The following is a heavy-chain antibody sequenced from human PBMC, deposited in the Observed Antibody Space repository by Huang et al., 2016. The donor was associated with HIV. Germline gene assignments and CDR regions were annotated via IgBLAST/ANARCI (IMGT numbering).Heavy chain of an antibody. Sequence: QVQLQESGPGPVKPSQTLSLTCTVSGDSIRRGGYLWSWIRQSPGKGLEWIGSIYYPGTTSYNPSLRSRVTMSVDTSKNQFSRRLTSVTAEDTAVYYCARDRITQCNGGRCYSDWSDPWGQGTLVIVSS. CDR3: ARDRITQCNGGRCYSDWSDP. J-gene: IGHJ5*02. CDR1: GDSIRRGGYL. CDR2: IYYPGTT. D-gene: IGHD2-15*01. V-gene: IGHV4-30-4*08.